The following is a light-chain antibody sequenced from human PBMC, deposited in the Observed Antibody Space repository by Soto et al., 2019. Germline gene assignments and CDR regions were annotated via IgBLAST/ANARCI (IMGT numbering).Light chain of an antibody. V-gene: IGLV2-14*01. Sequence: QSALTQPASVSGSPGQSITISCTGTSSDVGGYNYVSWYQQHPGKAPKLIIYEVTHRPSGASSRFYGSRSGNTASLTISGLQAEDEADYYCKSRTTRNTLVFGGGTKLTVL. CDR2: EVT. J-gene: IGLJ3*02. CDR3: KSRTTRNTLV. CDR1: SSDVGGYNY.